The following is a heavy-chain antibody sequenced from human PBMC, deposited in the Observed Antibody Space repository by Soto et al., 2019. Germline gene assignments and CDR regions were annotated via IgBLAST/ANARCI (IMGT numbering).Heavy chain of an antibody. J-gene: IGHJ4*02. CDR2: IHYGGGT. D-gene: IGHD2-21*01. V-gene: IGHV4-30-4*01. Sequence: QVHLQESGPGLVKPSQTLSRTCTVSGDSITNGDYYWSWIRQPPGKGLEWIGYIHYGGGTDYDPSLKGRVTVSVDMSQNQFSLRLSSVTAADTFEYYSAGSLLDEDFWGQGTLVTVSS. CDR1: GDSITNGDYY. CDR3: AGSLLDEDF.